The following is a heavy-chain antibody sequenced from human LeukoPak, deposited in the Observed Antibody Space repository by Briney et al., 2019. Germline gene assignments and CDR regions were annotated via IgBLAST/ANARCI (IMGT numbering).Heavy chain of an antibody. J-gene: IGHJ4*02. CDR3: ARDALYSSSWSLFDY. V-gene: IGHV3-30-3*01. D-gene: IGHD6-13*01. CDR1: GFTFSDYT. Sequence: AGGSLRLSCTASGFTFSDYTMHWVRQAPGKGLEWVAVISYDGSNKYHADSVKGRFTISRDNSKNTLYLQMNSLRAEDTAVYYCARDALYSSSWSLFDYWGQGTLVTVSS. CDR2: ISYDGSNK.